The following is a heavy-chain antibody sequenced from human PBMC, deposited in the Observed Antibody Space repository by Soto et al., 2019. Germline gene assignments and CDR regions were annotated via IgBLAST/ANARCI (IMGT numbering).Heavy chain of an antibody. Sequence: PSETLSLTCTVSGGSISSYYWSWIRQPPGKGLEWIGYIYYSGSTNYNPSLKSRVTISVDTSKNQFSLKLSSVTAADTAVYYCARLYYGDYVIDYWGQGTLVTVSS. CDR3: ARLYYGDYVIDY. V-gene: IGHV4-59*08. J-gene: IGHJ4*02. D-gene: IGHD4-17*01. CDR1: GGSISSYY. CDR2: IYYSGST.